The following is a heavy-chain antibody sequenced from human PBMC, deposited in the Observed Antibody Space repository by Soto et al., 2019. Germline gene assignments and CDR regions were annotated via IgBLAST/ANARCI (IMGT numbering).Heavy chain of an antibody. CDR2: IYYSGST. CDR3: ARSTGSGWYGVNWFDP. Sequence: QVQLQESGPGLVKPSETLSLTCTVSGGSVSSGSYYWSWIRQPPGKGLEWIGYIYYSGSTNYNPPLQRRVTISXXTXKXXFSRKLSSVTAADTAVYYCARSTGSGWYGVNWFDPWGQGTLVTVSS. J-gene: IGHJ5*02. CDR1: GGSVSSGSYY. D-gene: IGHD6-19*01. V-gene: IGHV4-61*01.